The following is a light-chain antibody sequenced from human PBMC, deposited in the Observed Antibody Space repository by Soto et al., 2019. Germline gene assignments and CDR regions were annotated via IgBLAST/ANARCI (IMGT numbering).Light chain of an antibody. Sequence: QSALTQPASVSGSPGQSITISCTGTSSDVGGYDYVSWYQQHPLKAPKLIIYEVTNRPSGVSSRSSGSKSGNTASLTISGLQAEDEADYYCCSYTGSTGDVFGTGTKGTVL. J-gene: IGLJ1*01. CDR1: SSDVGGYDY. CDR2: EVT. CDR3: CSYTGSTGDV. V-gene: IGLV2-14*01.